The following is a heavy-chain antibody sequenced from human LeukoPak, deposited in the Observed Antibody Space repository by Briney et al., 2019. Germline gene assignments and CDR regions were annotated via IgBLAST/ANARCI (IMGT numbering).Heavy chain of an antibody. CDR3: ARGRPIDY. CDR2: ISSSSSYI. Sequence: GGSLRLSCAASGFTFSSYAMSWVRQAPGKGLEWVSYISSSSSYIYYADSVKGRFTISRDNAKNSLYLQMNSLRAEDTAVYYCARGRPIDYWGQGALVTVSS. CDR1: GFTFSSYA. J-gene: IGHJ4*02. V-gene: IGHV3-21*01.